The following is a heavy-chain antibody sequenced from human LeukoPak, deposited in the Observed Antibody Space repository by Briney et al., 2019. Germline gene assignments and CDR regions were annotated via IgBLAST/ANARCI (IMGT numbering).Heavy chain of an antibody. Sequence: GGSLRLSCAASGFTFSSYWMSWVRQAPGKGLEWVANIKQDGSEKYYVDSVKGRFTISRDNAKNSLYLQMNSLRAEDTAVYYCARDLVVPMVYATRPYNWFDPWGQGTLVTVSS. V-gene: IGHV3-7*01. CDR1: GFTFSSYW. J-gene: IGHJ5*02. CDR2: IKQDGSEK. D-gene: IGHD2-8*01. CDR3: ARDLVVPMVYATRPYNWFDP.